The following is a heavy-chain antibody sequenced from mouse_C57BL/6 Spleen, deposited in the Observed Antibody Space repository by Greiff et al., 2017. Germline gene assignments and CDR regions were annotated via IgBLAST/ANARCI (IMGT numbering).Heavy chain of an antibody. Sequence: EVKLVESEGGLVQPGSSMKLSCTASGFTFSDYYMAWVRQVPEKGLEWVANINYDGSSTYYLDSLKSRFIISRDNAKNILYLQMSSLKSEDTATYYCARGGWLSPFAYWGQGTLVTVAA. V-gene: IGHV5-16*01. J-gene: IGHJ3*01. CDR3: ARGGWLSPFAY. CDR1: GFTFSDYY. CDR2: INYDGSST. D-gene: IGHD2-3*01.